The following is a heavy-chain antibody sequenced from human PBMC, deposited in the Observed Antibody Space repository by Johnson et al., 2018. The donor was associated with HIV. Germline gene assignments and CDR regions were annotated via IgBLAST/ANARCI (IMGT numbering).Heavy chain of an antibody. Sequence: QVQLVESGGGVVQPGRSLRLSCAASGFTFSTYAMHWVRQAPGKGLEWVASVLYDGSDKQYADSVKGRFSIFRDSSKNTLYLQMNSLRVEDTAVYYCAKCIWGSSLIDVFDIWGQGTMVTVSS. D-gene: IGHD6-13*01. CDR3: AKCIWGSSLIDVFDI. V-gene: IGHV3-33*06. CDR1: GFTFSTYA. CDR2: VLYDGSDK. J-gene: IGHJ3*02.